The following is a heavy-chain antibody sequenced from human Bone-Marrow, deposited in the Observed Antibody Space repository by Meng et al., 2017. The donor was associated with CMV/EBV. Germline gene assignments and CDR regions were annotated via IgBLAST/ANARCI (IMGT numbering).Heavy chain of an antibody. V-gene: IGHV3-23*03. CDR3: ASFGQWLVRALNY. CDR1: GFTFSSYA. J-gene: IGHJ4*02. CDR2: IYSGGSST. D-gene: IGHD6-19*01. Sequence: GESLKISCAASGFTFSSYAMSWVRQAPGKGLEWVSVIYSGGSSTYYADSVKGRFTISRDNSKNTLYLQMNSLRAEDTAVYYCASFGQWLVRALNYWGQGTLVTVSS.